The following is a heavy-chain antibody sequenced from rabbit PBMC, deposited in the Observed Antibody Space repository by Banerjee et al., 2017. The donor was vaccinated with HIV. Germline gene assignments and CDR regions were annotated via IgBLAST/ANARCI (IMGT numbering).Heavy chain of an antibody. Sequence: QEQLEESGGDLVKPEGSLTLTCTASRFTLSSYWMYWVRQAPGKGLEWIACIDAGSSGYTWYANWAKGRFTISKTSSTTVTLQMTSMTGADTDTYFCARWVSGSNYWDLWGPGTLVTVS. D-gene: IGHD8-1*01. CDR1: RFTLSSYW. CDR3: ARWVSGSNYWDL. V-gene: IGHV1S45*01. J-gene: IGHJ4*01. CDR2: IDAGSSGYT.